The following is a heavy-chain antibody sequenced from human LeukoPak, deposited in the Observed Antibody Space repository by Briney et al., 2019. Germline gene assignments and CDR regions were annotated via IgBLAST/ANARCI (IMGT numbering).Heavy chain of an antibody. D-gene: IGHD5-24*01. CDR3: TRVGYIDEGIDY. V-gene: IGHV3-7*04. J-gene: IGHJ4*02. Sequence: GSLRLSCVASGFPFSSYWMTWVRQAPGKGLEWVANIKQDGSKKSYVDSVKGRFTISRDNAKNSLYLQMNSLRAEDTAIYYCTRVGYIDEGIDYWGQGTLITVSS. CDR2: IKQDGSKK. CDR1: GFPFSSYW.